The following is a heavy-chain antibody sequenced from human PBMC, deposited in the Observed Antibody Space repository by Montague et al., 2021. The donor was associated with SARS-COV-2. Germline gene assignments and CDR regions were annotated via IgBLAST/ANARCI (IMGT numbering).Heavy chain of an antibody. CDR2: IYYSGST. CDR1: GGSISSGGYY. Sequence: TLSLTCTVSGGSISSGGYYWSWIRQHPGKGLEWIGYIYYSGSTYYNPSLKSRVTISVDTSKNQFSLKLSSVTAADTAVYYCAREAYYYDSSGYYGEGYYYYYGMDVWGQGTTVTVSS. CDR3: AREAYYYDSSGYYGEGYYYYYGMDV. D-gene: IGHD3-22*01. V-gene: IGHV4-31*03. J-gene: IGHJ6*02.